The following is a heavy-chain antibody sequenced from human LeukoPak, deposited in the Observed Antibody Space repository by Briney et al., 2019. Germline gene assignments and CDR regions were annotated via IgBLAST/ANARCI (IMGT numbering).Heavy chain of an antibody. D-gene: IGHD4-11*01. V-gene: IGHV4-38-2*02. Sequence: SETLSLTCAVSGYSISSGYYWGWIRQPPGKGLEWIGSIYHSGSTYYNPSLKSRVTISVGTSKNQFSLKLSSVTAADTAVYYCARDLIDYSDYGRDYYYYYGMDVWGKGTTVTVSS. CDR3: ARDLIDYSDYGRDYYYYYGMDV. J-gene: IGHJ6*04. CDR1: GYSISSGYY. CDR2: IYHSGST.